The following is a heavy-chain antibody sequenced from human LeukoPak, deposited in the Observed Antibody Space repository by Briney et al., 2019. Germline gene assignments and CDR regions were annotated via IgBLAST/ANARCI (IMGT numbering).Heavy chain of an antibody. CDR2: ISGYNGNT. J-gene: IGHJ5*02. V-gene: IGHV1-18*01. Sequence: ASVKVSCKASGYTFTRYGISWVRQAPGQGLEWMGWISGYNGNTNYAEKLQGRVTMTTDTSTSTVYMEMRSLRSDDTAVYYCARDSLYYGSGSYLGFDPWGQGTLVTVSS. CDR1: GYTFTRYG. D-gene: IGHD3-10*01. CDR3: ARDSLYYGSGSYLGFDP.